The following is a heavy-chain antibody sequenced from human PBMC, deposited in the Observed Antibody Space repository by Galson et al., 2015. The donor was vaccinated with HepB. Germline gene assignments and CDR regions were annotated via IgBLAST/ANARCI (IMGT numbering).Heavy chain of an antibody. CDR2: IIPILGIA. D-gene: IGHD1-26*01. Sequence: SVKVSCKASGGTFSSYTISWVRQAPGQGLEWMGRIIPILGIANYAQKFQGRVTITADKSTGTAYMELSSLKSEDTAVYYCASGPIVGAPPPGYWGQGTLVTVSS. CDR3: ASGPIVGAPPPGY. V-gene: IGHV1-69*02. CDR1: GGTFSSYT. J-gene: IGHJ4*02.